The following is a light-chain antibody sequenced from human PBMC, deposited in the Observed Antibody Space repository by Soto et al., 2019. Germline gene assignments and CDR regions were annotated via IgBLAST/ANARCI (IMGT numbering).Light chain of an antibody. CDR1: QGISNY. CDR3: QKLDTYPLT. Sequence: DLQFTQSPSFLAASVGNRVTITCRASQGISNYLAWYQQKPGKAPKLLIYAASTLQSGVPSRFSGSGSGTEFTLTISSLQPEDFASYYCQKLDTYPLTFGQGTRLEIK. J-gene: IGKJ5*01. CDR2: AAS. V-gene: IGKV1-9*01.